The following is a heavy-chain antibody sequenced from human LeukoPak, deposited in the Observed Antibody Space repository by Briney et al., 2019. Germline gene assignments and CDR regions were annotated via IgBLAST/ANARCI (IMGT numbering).Heavy chain of an antibody. D-gene: IGHD3-10*01. CDR3: AKGVYGSGSYQILPTILFDY. J-gene: IGHJ4*02. Sequence: GGSLRLSCAASGFTFSSYAMSWVRQAPGKGLEWVSAISGSGGSTYYADSVKGRFTISRDNSKNTLYLQMNSLRAEDTAVYYRAKGVYGSGSYQILPTILFDYWGQGTLVTVSS. V-gene: IGHV3-23*01. CDR1: GFTFSSYA. CDR2: ISGSGGST.